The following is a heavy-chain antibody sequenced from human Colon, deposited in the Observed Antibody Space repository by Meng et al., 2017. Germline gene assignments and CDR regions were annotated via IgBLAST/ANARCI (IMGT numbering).Heavy chain of an antibody. D-gene: IGHD4-17*01. V-gene: IGHV4-30-4*01. CDR1: GGSISSGDYY. J-gene: IGHJ5*02. Sequence: VQLRAAGPGLVQPSQTLSLTCTVSGGSISSGDYYWSWIRQPPGKGLEWIGYIYYSGSTYSNASLKSRVTISIDRSKNQFSLKLSSVTAADTAVYYCARDRKHYGERGWFDPWGQGTLVTVSS. CDR3: ARDRKHYGERGWFDP. CDR2: IYYSGST.